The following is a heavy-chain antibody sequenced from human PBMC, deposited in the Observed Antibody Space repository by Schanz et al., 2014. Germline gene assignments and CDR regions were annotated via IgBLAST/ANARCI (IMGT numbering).Heavy chain of an antibody. D-gene: IGHD3-22*01. V-gene: IGHV4-31*03. CDR1: GDSISSGGYY. CDR3: AKDPSHGDYDYYFDY. J-gene: IGHJ4*02. CDR2: ISYSGVT. Sequence: QVQLQESGPGLVKPSQTLSLTCTVSGDSISSGGYYWSWIRQHPGKGLEWIGYISYSGVTYYNPSLKSRVTISMHTSKNQFSLKLSSVTAEDTAVYYCAKDPSHGDYDYYFDYWGQGTLVTVSS.